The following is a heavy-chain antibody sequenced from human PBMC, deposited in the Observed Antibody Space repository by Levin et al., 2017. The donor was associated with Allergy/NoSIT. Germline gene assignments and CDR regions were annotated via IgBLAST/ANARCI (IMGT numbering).Heavy chain of an antibody. J-gene: IGHJ6*02. D-gene: IGHD4-11*01. V-gene: IGHV3-11*01. Sequence: PGGSLRLSCAASGFTFSDYYMTWIRQAPGKGLEWVSYISSSGSTIYYADSVKGRFTISRDNAKNSLYLQMNSLRAEDTAVYYCARGYSNYITEADVWGQGTTVTVSS. CDR3: ARGYSNYITEADV. CDR1: GFTFSDYY. CDR2: ISSSGSTI.